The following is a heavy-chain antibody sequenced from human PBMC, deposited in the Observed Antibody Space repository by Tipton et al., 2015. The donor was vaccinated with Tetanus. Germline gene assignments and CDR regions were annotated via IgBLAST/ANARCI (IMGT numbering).Heavy chain of an antibody. V-gene: IGHV4-61*01. D-gene: IGHD3-3*01. CDR3: ARIHDYWSGYFDF. CDR2: ILYGKST. J-gene: IGHJ4*02. Sequence: TLSLTCTVSGGSVSSGSYYWSWVRQPPGKGLEFIGYILYGKSTHYNPSLKSRVSMAGDPAKNQFSLRLTSVTAADTAVYYCARIHDYWSGYFDFWGQGTLVTVSP. CDR1: GGSVSSGSYY.